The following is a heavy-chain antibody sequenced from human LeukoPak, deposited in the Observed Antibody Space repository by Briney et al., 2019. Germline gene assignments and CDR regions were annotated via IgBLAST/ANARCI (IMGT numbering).Heavy chain of an antibody. Sequence: GGSLRLSCAASGFTFSSYAMSWVRQAPGKGLEWVSAISGSGGSTYYADSVKGRFTISRDNSKNTLYLQMNSLRAEDTAVYYCAKDGGLWVSAHWGDSWGRGTLVTVSS. CDR1: GFTFSSYA. D-gene: IGHD7-27*01. V-gene: IGHV3-23*01. CDR2: ISGSGGST. CDR3: AKDGGLWVSAHWGDS. J-gene: IGHJ4*02.